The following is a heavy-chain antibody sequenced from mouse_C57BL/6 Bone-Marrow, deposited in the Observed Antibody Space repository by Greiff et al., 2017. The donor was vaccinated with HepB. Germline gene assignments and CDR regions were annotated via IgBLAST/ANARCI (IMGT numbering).Heavy chain of an antibody. CDR3: ARPGQLSRYYAMDY. V-gene: IGHV5-4*01. J-gene: IGHJ4*01. CDR1: GFTFSSYA. D-gene: IGHD3-2*02. CDR2: ISDGGSYT. Sequence: EVQRVESGGGLVKPGGSLKLSCAASGFTFSSYAMSWVRQTPEKRLEWVATISDGGSYTDYPDNVKGRFTISRDNAKNNLYLQMSHLKSEDTAMYYCARPGQLSRYYAMDYWGQGTSVTVSS.